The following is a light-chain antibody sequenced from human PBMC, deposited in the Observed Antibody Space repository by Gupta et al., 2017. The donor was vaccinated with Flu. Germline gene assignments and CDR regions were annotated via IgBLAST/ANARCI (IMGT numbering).Light chain of an antibody. CDR3: SSYARGSFWV. CDR2: GVS. V-gene: IGLV2-14*01. Sequence: QSALTQPASVSGSPGQSITISCTGTNNDIGLYNYVSCYQQHPGKAPKLMVYGVSNRPSGVSNRFSGSKSGNTASLTISGLQAEDEADYYCSSYARGSFWVFGGGTKLSVL. J-gene: IGLJ3*02. CDR1: NNDIGLYNY.